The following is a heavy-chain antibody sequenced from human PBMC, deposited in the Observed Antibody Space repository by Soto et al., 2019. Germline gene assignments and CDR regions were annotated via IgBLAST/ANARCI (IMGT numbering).Heavy chain of an antibody. CDR3: ARAGLTPFEFSTTS. J-gene: IGHJ1*01. CDR1: RYTFTDYY. V-gene: IGHV1-2*02. Sequence: QVQLVQSGAEVKKPGASVKVSCKAARYTFTDYYMHWVRQSPGQGLEWMGWINPNSGVTKFPQKFQGRVIMTRDTSISTVYSELSRLTSADTAVYYCARAGLTPFEFSTTSCGQGTLVTVSS. D-gene: IGHD1-1*01. CDR2: INPNSGVT.